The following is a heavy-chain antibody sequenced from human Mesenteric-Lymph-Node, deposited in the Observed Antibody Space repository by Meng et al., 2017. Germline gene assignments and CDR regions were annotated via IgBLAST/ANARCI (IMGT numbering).Heavy chain of an antibody. J-gene: IGHJ4*02. CDR1: GYTFTGYY. CDR2: INPNTGAT. Sequence: QVQPVHSGAEVKKPGASVKVSCKTSGYTFTGYYVHWVRQAPGQGLEWMGRINPNTGATNYAQKFVGRVTVTRDTSVSTAYMELSSLRSDDTAVYYCARRIAAGNIDYWGQGTLVTVSS. D-gene: IGHD6-13*01. V-gene: IGHV1-2*06. CDR3: ARRIAAGNIDY.